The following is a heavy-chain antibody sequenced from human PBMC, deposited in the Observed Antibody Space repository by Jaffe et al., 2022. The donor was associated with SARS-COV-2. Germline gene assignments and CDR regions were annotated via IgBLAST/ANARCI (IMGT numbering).Heavy chain of an antibody. Sequence: QVQLVESGGGVVQPGRSLRLSCAASGFTFSSYGMHWVRQAPGKGLEWVAVISYDGSNKYYADSVKGRFTISRDNSKNTLYLQMNSLRAEDTAVYYCASWGDTASGTDYWGQGTLVTVSS. CDR1: GFTFSSYG. V-gene: IGHV3-30*03. CDR2: ISYDGSNK. CDR3: ASWGDTASGTDY. J-gene: IGHJ4*02. D-gene: IGHD5-18*01.